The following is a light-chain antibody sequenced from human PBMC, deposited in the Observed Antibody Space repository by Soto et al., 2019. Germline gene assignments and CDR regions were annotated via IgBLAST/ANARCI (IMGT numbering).Light chain of an antibody. CDR2: EVS. CDR1: RSDVGGYNY. J-gene: IGLJ1*01. V-gene: IGLV2-14*01. CDR3: SSYTSSSTPYV. Sequence: QSALTQPASVSGSPGQSITISCTGTRSDVGGYNYVSWYQQHTGKAPKLMIYEVSNRPSGVSNRFSGSKSGNTASLTISGLQADDEAAYYCSSYTSSSTPYVFGTGTKVTVL.